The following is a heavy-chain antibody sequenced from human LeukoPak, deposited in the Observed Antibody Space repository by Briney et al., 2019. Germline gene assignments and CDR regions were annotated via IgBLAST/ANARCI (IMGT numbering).Heavy chain of an antibody. CDR1: GFTFSSYS. CDR2: VNRDGGEK. D-gene: IGHD2-21*01. J-gene: IGHJ5*02. V-gene: IGHV3-7*01. CDR3: ATYILNAGDSNWYDR. Sequence: GGSLRLSCAASGFTFSSYSMNWVRQAPGKGLEWVANVNRDGGEKYYMDSVKGRFTISRDNTQNSLYLHMSSLRADDTAVYYCATYILNAGDSNWYDRWGQGTLVTVSS.